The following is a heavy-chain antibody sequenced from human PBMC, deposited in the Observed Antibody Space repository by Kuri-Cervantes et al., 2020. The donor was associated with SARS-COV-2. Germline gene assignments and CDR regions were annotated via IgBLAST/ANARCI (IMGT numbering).Heavy chain of an antibody. D-gene: IGHD3-10*01. V-gene: IGHV4-38-2*02. J-gene: IGHJ6*03. CDR2: IYHSGST. Sequence: GSLRLSCTVSGCSISSHYWSWIRQPPGTGLEWIGSIYHSGSTYYNPSLKSRVTISVDTSKNQFSLKLSSVTAADTAVYYCARGGYYYGSGSYYNRQEELNHQGYYYYYMDVWGKGTTVTVSS. CDR1: GCSISSHY. CDR3: ARGGYYYGSGSYYNRQEELNHQGYYYYYMDV.